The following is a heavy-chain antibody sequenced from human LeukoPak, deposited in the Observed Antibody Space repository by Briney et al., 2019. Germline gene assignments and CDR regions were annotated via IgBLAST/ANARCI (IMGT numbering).Heavy chain of an antibody. D-gene: IGHD2-15*01. CDR3: ARGRYCSGGSCRTFDY. CDR2: ISAYNGNT. CDR1: GYTFTSYG. Sequence: ASVKVSCKASGYTFTSYGISWVRQAPGQGLEWMGWISAYNGNTNYAQKLQGRVTMTTDTSTSTVYMELSSLRSEDTAVYYCARGRYCSGGSCRTFDYWGQGTLVTVSS. J-gene: IGHJ4*02. V-gene: IGHV1-18*01.